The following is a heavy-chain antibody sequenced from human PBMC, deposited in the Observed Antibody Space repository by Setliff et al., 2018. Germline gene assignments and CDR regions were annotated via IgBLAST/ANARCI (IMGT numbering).Heavy chain of an antibody. J-gene: IGHJ4*02. V-gene: IGHV3-7*01. Sequence: LRLSCAASGFTFSTFWMDWVRQAPGKGLQWLANIREDGGEKHYVDSVRGRFTISRDTAKNSVYLQMNSLRAEDTAVYYCASGDWFYFDCWGQGTLVTVSS. CDR1: GFTFSTFW. CDR3: ASGDWFYFDC. CDR2: IREDGGEK. D-gene: IGHD2-21*01.